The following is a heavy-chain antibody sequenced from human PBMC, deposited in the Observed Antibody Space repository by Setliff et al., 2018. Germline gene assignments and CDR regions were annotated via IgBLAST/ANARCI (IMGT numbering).Heavy chain of an antibody. V-gene: IGHV1-69*05. CDR2: TIPIFGST. Sequence: SVKVSCKASGGTFSSYGISWVRQAPGQGLEWMGGTIPIFGSTNYAQKFQDRVTIITDESTSTAYMGLSSLRTEDTAVYYCAREGVDTRSSTDYRYYMDVWGKGTTVTVSS. J-gene: IGHJ6*03. D-gene: IGHD5-18*01. CDR3: AREGVDTRSSTDYRYYMDV. CDR1: GGTFSSYG.